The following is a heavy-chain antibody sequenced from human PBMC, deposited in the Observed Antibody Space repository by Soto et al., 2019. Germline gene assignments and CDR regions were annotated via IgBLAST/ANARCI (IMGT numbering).Heavy chain of an antibody. Sequence: PGGSLRLSCAASGFTFSSYGMHWVRQAPGKGLEWVAVISYDGSNKYYADSVKGRFTISRDNSKNTLYLQMNSLRAEDTAVYYCAKPTFDPTYFDYWGQGTLVTVSS. V-gene: IGHV3-30*18. CDR1: GFTFSSYG. CDR2: ISYDGSNK. D-gene: IGHD3-9*01. CDR3: AKPTFDPTYFDY. J-gene: IGHJ4*02.